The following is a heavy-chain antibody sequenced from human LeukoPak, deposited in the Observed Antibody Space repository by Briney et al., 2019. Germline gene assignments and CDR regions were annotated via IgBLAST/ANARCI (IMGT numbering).Heavy chain of an antibody. V-gene: IGHV1-18*04. J-gene: IGHJ5*02. CDR2: ISAYNGNT. D-gene: IGHD3-22*01. Sequence: ASVKVSCKASGYTFTGYYMHWVRQAPGQGLEWMGWISAYNGNTNYAQKLQGRVTMTTDTSTSTAYMELRSLRSDDTAVYYCARDLRITMIVVAHSGWFDPWGQGTLVTVSS. CDR1: GYTFTGYY. CDR3: ARDLRITMIVVAHSGWFDP.